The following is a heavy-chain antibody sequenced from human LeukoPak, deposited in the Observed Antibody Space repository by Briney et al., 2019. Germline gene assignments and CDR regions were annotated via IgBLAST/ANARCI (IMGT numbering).Heavy chain of an antibody. D-gene: IGHD3-10*01. J-gene: IGHJ4*02. V-gene: IGHV4-34*01. CDR2: INHSGST. CDR3: ARGLWFGDENPPYFDY. Sequence: SETLSLTCAVYGGSFSGYYWSWIRQPPGKGLEWIGEINHSGSTNYNPSLKSRVTISVDTSKNQFSLKLSSVTAADTAVYYCARGLWFGDENPPYFDYWGQGILVTVSS. CDR1: GGSFSGYY.